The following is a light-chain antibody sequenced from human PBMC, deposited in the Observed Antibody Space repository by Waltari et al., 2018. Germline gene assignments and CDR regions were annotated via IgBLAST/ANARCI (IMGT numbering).Light chain of an antibody. Sequence: SYELTQPPSVSVSPGQTARITCSGDALPKQYAYWYQQKPGQAPVLVIYKDSERPSGIPERFSGSSSGTTVTLPISGVQAEDEADYYWQSADSSGTYRVFGGGTKLTVL. CDR2: KDS. J-gene: IGLJ2*01. CDR3: QSADSSGTYRV. V-gene: IGLV3-25*03. CDR1: ALPKQY.